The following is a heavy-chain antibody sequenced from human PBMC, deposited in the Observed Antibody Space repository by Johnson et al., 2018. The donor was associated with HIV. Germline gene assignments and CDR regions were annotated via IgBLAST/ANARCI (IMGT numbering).Heavy chain of an antibody. J-gene: IGHJ3*02. CDR2: ISWDGGST. CDR1: GFTFDDYT. V-gene: IGHV3-43*01. D-gene: IGHD3-3*01. CDR3: AKDHNYNFWIGYWDDAFDI. Sequence: VQLVESGGGVVQPGRSLRLSCAASGFTFDDYTMHWVRQAPGKGLEWVSLISWDGGSTYYADSVKGRFTISRDNSKNSLYLQMNSLRTEDTALYYCAKDHNYNFWIGYWDDAFDIWGKGTMVTVSS.